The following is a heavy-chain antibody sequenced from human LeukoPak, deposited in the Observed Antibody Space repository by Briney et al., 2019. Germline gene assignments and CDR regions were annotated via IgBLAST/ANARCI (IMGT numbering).Heavy chain of an antibody. CDR2: ISSSSSYI. J-gene: IGHJ6*02. Sequence: GGSLRLSCAASGFTFSSYSMNWVRQAPGKGLEWVSSISSSSSYIYYADSVKGRFTISRDNAKNSLYLQMSSLRAEDTAVYYCARDVLASGHSSSWYPEIYYYYGMDVWGQGTTVTVSS. D-gene: IGHD6-13*01. V-gene: IGHV3-21*01. CDR3: ARDVLASGHSSSWYPEIYYYYGMDV. CDR1: GFTFSSYS.